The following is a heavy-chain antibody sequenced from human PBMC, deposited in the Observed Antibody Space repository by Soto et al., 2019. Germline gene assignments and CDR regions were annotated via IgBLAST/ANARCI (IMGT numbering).Heavy chain of an antibody. CDR2: IYYSGST. J-gene: IGHJ6*02. Sequence: PSETLSLTCTVSGGSVSSGSYYWSWIRQPPGKGLEWIGYIYYSGSTNYNPSLKSRVTISVDTSKNQFSLKLSSVTAADTAVYSCARSAIRYPLGMDVWGQGTTVTVSS. CDR3: ARSAIRYPLGMDV. D-gene: IGHD3-9*01. V-gene: IGHV4-61*01. CDR1: GGSVSSGSYY.